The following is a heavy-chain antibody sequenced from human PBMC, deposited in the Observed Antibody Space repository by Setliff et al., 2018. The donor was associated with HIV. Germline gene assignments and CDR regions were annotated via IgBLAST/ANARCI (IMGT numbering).Heavy chain of an antibody. D-gene: IGHD6-13*01. CDR3: ARGPGIAAAGTRTHFFDY. V-gene: IGHV1-18*01. Sequence: ASVKVSCKASGYTFTSYGISWVRQAPGQGLEWMGWISEYDGDTKYAQKLQGRVTITTDESTSTAYMELSSLRSEDTAVYYCARGPGIAAAGTRTHFFDYWGQGTLVTVSS. J-gene: IGHJ4*02. CDR1: GYTFTSYG. CDR2: ISEYDGDT.